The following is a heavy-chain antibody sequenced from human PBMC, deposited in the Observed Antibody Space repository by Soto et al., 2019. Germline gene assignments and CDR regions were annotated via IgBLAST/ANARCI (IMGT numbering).Heavy chain of an antibody. D-gene: IGHD3-9*01. CDR1: GGSISSSSYY. CDR2: IYYSGST. J-gene: IGHJ6*02. V-gene: IGHV4-39*01. CDR3: ARAETYSSSGYLVLRYFDWSDPYYYGMDV. Sequence: NPSETLSLTCTVSGGSISSSSYYWGWIRQPPGKGLEWIGSIYYSGSTYYNPSLKSRVTISVDTSKNQFSLKLSSVTAADTAVYYCARAETYSSSGYLVLRYFDWSDPYYYGMDVWGQGTTVTVSS.